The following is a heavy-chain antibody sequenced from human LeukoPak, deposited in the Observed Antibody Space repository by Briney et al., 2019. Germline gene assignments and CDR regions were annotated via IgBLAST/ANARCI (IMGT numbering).Heavy chain of an antibody. CDR2: ISGSGGST. CDR1: GFTFSSYA. D-gene: IGHD3-22*01. V-gene: IGHV3-23*01. CDR3: ARGFDSYYDSSGYYSIPFDY. J-gene: IGHJ4*02. Sequence: GGSLRLSCAASGFTFSSYAMSWVRQAPGKGLEWVSAISGSGGSTYYADSVKGRFTISRDNSKNTLYLQMNSLRAEDTAVYYCARGFDSYYDSSGYYSIPFDYWGQGTLVTVSS.